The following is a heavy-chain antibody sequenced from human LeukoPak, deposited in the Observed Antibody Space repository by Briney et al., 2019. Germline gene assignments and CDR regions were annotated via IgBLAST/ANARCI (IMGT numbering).Heavy chain of an antibody. J-gene: IGHJ4*02. CDR2: ISGSGGST. V-gene: IGHV3-23*01. CDR3: AKDSASMTTVPDY. D-gene: IGHD4-11*01. CDR1: GFTFSSYA. Sequence: GGSQRLSCAASGFTFSSYAMSWVRQAPGKGLEWVSAISGSGGSTYYADSVKGRFTISRDNSKNTLYLQMNSLRAEDTAVYYCAKDSASMTTVPDYWGQGTLVTVSS.